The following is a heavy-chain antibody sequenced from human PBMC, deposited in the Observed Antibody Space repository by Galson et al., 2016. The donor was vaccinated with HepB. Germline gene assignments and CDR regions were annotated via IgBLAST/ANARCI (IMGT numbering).Heavy chain of an antibody. D-gene: IGHD2/OR15-2a*01. CDR3: ARDRGYFGSAFDY. V-gene: IGHV3-23*01. CDR1: GFTFSRHS. CDR2: TGVDGGPT. Sequence: SLRLSCAASGFTFSRHSMSWVRKAPGKGLEWVSGTGVDGGPTFYAESVKGRFIISKDMSKNTLSLQMNSLRADDTAVYYCARDRGYFGSAFDYWGLGTLVTVAS. J-gene: IGHJ4*02.